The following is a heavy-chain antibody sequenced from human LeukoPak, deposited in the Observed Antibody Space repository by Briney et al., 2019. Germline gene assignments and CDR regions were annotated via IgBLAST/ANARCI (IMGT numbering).Heavy chain of an antibody. D-gene: IGHD3-10*01. Sequence: PGGSLRLSCAASRFTFSTYAMSWVRQAPGKGLEWVSSISGSGGFTYYADSVKGRFTISRDNSKNTLYLQMNSLRAEDTAVYYCAKHKGSGSYYLYSFDYWGQGTLVTVSS. CDR1: RFTFSTYA. CDR3: AKHKGSGSYYLYSFDY. V-gene: IGHV3-23*01. CDR2: ISGSGGFT. J-gene: IGHJ4*02.